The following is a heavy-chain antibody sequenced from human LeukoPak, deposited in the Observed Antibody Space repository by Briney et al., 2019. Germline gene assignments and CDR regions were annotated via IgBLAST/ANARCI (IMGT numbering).Heavy chain of an antibody. D-gene: IGHD2-15*01. J-gene: IGHJ4*02. CDR1: GFTVSSNY. CDR3: ARTAPGYCSGGSCLGY. Sequence: PGGSVRLSCAASGFTVSSNYMSWVRQAPGKGLEWVSVIHSGANTYYADSVKGRFTISRDNSKNTLYLQMNSLRAEDTAVYYCARTAPGYCSGGSCLGYWGQGTLVTVSS. CDR2: IHSGANT. V-gene: IGHV3-66*01.